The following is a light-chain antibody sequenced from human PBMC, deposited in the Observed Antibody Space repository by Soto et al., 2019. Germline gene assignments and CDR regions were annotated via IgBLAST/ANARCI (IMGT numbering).Light chain of an antibody. CDR3: QQYSNSPLT. Sequence: EIVLTQSPGTLSLSPGERATLSCRASQSVRSSHLAWYQQMSGQAPRLLIYGTSNRATGITDRSIGSGSGTDSTLTISRLEPEHFAVYYCQQYSNSPLTFGGGTKVEIK. V-gene: IGKV3-20*01. J-gene: IGKJ4*01. CDR1: QSVRSSH. CDR2: GTS.